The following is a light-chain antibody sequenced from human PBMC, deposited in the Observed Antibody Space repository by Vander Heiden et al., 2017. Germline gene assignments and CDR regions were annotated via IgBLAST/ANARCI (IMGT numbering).Light chain of an antibody. J-gene: IGLJ3*02. CDR2: QES. CDR3: QAWDSSKGV. V-gene: IGLV3-1*01. CDR1: KWGDKN. Sequence: SYALTQPPSVSVFPGQTAIITSSGDKWGDKNACWYQQKPGHSPVLVIYQESKGPSAITERFSGSNSGNTATLNISGTQAMDEADYYCQAWDSSKGVFGGGTKLTVL.